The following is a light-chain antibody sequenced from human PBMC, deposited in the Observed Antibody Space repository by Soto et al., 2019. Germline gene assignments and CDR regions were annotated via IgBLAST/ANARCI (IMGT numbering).Light chain of an antibody. Sequence: EIVMTQSPANRSLSPGERATLSCRASQSVSSKLAWYQQKPGQAPRLLIYGASTRATGIPARFSGSGSGTEFTLTISSLQSEDFAVYYCQQYNNWPPWTFGQGTKVDIK. V-gene: IGKV3-15*01. CDR1: QSVSSK. CDR2: GAS. J-gene: IGKJ1*01. CDR3: QQYNNWPPWT.